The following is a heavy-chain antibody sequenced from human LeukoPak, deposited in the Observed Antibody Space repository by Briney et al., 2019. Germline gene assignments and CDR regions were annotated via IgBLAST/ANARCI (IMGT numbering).Heavy chain of an antibody. J-gene: IGHJ4*02. CDR1: GGSISSSNW. D-gene: IGHD4-17*01. V-gene: IGHV4-4*02. Sequence: PSGTLSLTCAVSGGSISSSNWWSWVRQPPGKGLEWIATIYHSGNTYYNPSLKSRLTISVDTSKNQFSLKLSSVTAADTALYYCARAGATVTPDYWGQGTLVTVSS. CDR2: IYHSGNT. CDR3: ARAGATVTPDY.